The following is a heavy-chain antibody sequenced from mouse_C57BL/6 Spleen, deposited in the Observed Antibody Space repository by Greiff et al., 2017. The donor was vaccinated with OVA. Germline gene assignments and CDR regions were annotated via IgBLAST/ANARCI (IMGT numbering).Heavy chain of an antibody. D-gene: IGHD1-1*01. CDR2: IYPGDGDT. CDR1: GYAFSSSW. V-gene: IGHV1-82*01. CDR3: ARTDDYGSSYWYFDV. J-gene: IGHJ1*03. Sequence: VQLQQSGPELVKPGASVKISCKASGYAFSSSWMNWVKQRPGKGLEWIGRIYPGDGDTNYNGKFKGKATLTADKSSSTAYMQLSSLTSEDSAVYFCARTDDYGSSYWYFDVWGTGTTVTVSS.